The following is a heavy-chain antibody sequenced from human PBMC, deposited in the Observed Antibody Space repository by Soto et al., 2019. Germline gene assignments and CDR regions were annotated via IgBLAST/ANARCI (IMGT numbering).Heavy chain of an antibody. CDR2: IIPILGIA. CDR1: GGTFSSYT. D-gene: IGHD3-10*01. V-gene: IGHV1-69*02. J-gene: IGHJ6*03. CDR3: ARGGEYYYGSGSYYPDYYYYRDV. Sequence: QVQLVQSGAEVKKPGSSVKVSCKASGGTFSSYTISWVRQAPGQGLEWMGRIIPILGIANYAQKFQGRVTITADKSTSTAYMELSSLRSEDTAVYYCARGGEYYYGSGSYYPDYYYYRDVWGKGTTVTVSS.